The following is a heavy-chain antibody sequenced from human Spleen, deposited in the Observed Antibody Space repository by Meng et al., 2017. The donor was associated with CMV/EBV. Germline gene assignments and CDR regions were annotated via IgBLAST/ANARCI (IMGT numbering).Heavy chain of an antibody. D-gene: IGHD3-22*01. CDR1: CFICRGFA. J-gene: IGHJ4*02. CDR3: ARVGKYYYDSDASIDY. V-gene: IGHV3-20*03. CDR2: INWHGDNT. Sequence: CFICRGFALSWVRHAPWTRLEWVSGINWHGDNTGYEASLKSRFTISRDNAKNVLYLQMNSLSAEDTALYYCARVGKYYYDSDASIDYWGQGTLVTVSS.